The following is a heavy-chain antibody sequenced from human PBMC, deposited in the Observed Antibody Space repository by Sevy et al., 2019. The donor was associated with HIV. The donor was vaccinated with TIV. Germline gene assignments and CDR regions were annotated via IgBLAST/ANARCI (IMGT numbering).Heavy chain of an antibody. V-gene: IGHV3-23*01. Sequence: GGSLRLSCAASGFTFSNYAMSWVRHAPGKGLEWVSSISRSGGSTYYADSVKGRFTISRDNSKNTLYLQMNSLRAEDTAVYYCAKVDVVVPVADYGLDVWGQGTTVTVSS. CDR3: AKVDVVVPVADYGLDV. D-gene: IGHD2-2*01. CDR1: GFTFSNYA. CDR2: ISRSGGST. J-gene: IGHJ6*02.